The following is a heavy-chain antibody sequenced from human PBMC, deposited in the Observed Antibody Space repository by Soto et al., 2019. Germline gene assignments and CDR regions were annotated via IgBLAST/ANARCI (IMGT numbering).Heavy chain of an antibody. CDR2: INHLETT. CDR3: ARGGGSDSFDY. J-gene: IGHJ4*02. V-gene: IGHV4-30-2*01. CDR1: GAPITFGGYS. D-gene: IGHD1-26*01. Sequence: SETLSLTCTVSGAPITFGGYSWSWIRQTPGKGLEWIGYINHLETTFYNPSFESRLTLSIDRAKNQFSLKLHSMSAADRAVYFCARGGGSDSFDYWGQGILVTVSS.